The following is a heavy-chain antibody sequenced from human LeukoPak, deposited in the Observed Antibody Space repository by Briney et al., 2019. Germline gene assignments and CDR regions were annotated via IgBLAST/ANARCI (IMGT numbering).Heavy chain of an antibody. Sequence: SETLSLTCTVSGDSITTHYWNWIRQPPGKGLERIGYIHYTGSTDLNPSLKSRVTMSVDTSKNQFSLKLSSVSAADTAVYFCARWGDAAGTRGLFAFDVWGQGTMVTVSS. CDR3: ARWGDAAGTRGLFAFDV. V-gene: IGHV4-59*11. CDR2: IHYTGST. D-gene: IGHD6-19*01. J-gene: IGHJ3*01. CDR1: GDSITTHY.